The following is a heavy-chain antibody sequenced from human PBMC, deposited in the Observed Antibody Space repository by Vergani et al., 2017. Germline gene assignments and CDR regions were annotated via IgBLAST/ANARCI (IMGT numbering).Heavy chain of an antibody. Sequence: EVQLLESGGGLVQPGGSLRLSCAASGFTFSSYAMSWVRQAPGKGLEWVSAISGSGGSTYYADSVKGRFTISRDNSKNTLYLQMNSLRAEDTAVYYCGKGRGSSGFRFDYWGQGTLVTVSS. J-gene: IGHJ4*02. V-gene: IGHV3-23*01. CDR1: GFTFSSYA. D-gene: IGHD6-13*01. CDR2: ISGSGGST. CDR3: GKGRGSSGFRFDY.